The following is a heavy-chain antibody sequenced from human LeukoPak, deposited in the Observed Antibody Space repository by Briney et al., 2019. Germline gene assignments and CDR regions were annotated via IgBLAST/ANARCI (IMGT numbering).Heavy chain of an antibody. V-gene: IGHV6-1*01. Sequence: PSQTLSLTSAISGDSVSSNSFAWNWIRQSPSRGLEWLGRTYYRSKWYNDYAESVKSRISITPDTAKNQLSLQLNFVTPEDTAVYYCAREGPGYDYWGQGTLVTVSS. CDR1: GDSVSSNSFA. J-gene: IGHJ4*02. CDR3: AREGPGYDY. D-gene: IGHD6-13*01. CDR2: TYYRSKWYN.